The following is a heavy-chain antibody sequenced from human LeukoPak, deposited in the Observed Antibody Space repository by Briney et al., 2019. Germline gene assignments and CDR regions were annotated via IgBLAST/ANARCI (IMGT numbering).Heavy chain of an antibody. Sequence: PSETLSLTCAVSGGSINSYYWSWVRQPPGKGLEWVGDIYYIGSTNYNPSIKSRVTISVTKSKNQFSLKLSSVTAADTAVYCCARWIAANWFDAWGQGTLVTVSS. CDR1: GGSINSYY. CDR2: IYYIGST. D-gene: IGHD5-12*01. CDR3: ARWIAANWFDA. J-gene: IGHJ5*02. V-gene: IGHV4-59*01.